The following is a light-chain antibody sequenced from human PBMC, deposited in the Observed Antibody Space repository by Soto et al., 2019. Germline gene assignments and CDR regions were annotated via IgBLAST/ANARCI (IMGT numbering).Light chain of an antibody. Sequence: DIQIPQSPSSLSASVGDIVTITCRASQGIDNYLAWYQQKPGKAPKLLIYAASTLQSGVPSRFTGSGSGTDFTLTISSLQAEDVAVYYCQQYSSTPTFGQGTKVDI. J-gene: IGKJ1*01. CDR3: QQYSSTPT. CDR2: AAS. CDR1: QGIDNY. V-gene: IGKV1-27*01.